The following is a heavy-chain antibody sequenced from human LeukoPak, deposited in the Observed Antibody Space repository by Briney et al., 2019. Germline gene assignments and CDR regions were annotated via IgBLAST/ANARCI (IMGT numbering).Heavy chain of an antibody. V-gene: IGHV1-8*03. CDR3: ARGAYYDFWSGYLYLNYYYMDV. D-gene: IGHD3-3*01. CDR2: MNPNSGNT. Sequence: GASVKVSCKASGYTFTSYDINWVRQATGQGLEWMGWMNPNSGNTGYAQKFQGRVAITRNTSISTAYMELSSLRSEDTAVYYCARGAYYDFWSGYLYLNYYYMDVWGKGTTVTVSS. J-gene: IGHJ6*03. CDR1: GYTFTSYD.